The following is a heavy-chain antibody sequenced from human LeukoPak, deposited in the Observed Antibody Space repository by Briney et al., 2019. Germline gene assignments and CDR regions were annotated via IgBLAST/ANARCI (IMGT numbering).Heavy chain of an antibody. J-gene: IGHJ3*02. D-gene: IGHD6-13*01. CDR1: GFTFSDYD. CDR3: ARPIAAAGTVGAFDI. V-gene: IGHV3-11*03. Sequence: GGSLRLSCAASGFTFSDYDMSWIRQAPGKGLEWVSYISSSSSYTSYADSVKGRFTISRDNAKNSLYLQMNSLRAEDTAVYYCARPIAAAGTVGAFDIWGQGTMVTVSS. CDR2: ISSSSSYT.